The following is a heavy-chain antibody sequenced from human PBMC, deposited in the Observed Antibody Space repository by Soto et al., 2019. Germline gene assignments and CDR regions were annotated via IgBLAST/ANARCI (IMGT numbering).Heavy chain of an antibody. CDR2: IFYSGTT. J-gene: IGHJ6*02. Sequence: ASETLSLTCTVSGDSISSGDYYWTWILQTPGKGLEWIGHIFYSGTTYYNPSLKSRLTISVDTSKNHFSLRLTSVTAADTAVYYCARDLWVEPELYYYGMDVWGQGTTVTVSS. D-gene: IGHD1-1*01. CDR1: GDSISSGDYY. CDR3: ARDLWVEPELYYYGMDV. V-gene: IGHV4-30-4*01.